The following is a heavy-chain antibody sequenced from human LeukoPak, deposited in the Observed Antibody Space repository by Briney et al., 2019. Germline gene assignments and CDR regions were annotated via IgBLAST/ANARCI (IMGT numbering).Heavy chain of an antibody. V-gene: IGHV3-7*03. CDR3: ARRAGAYSHPYGY. CDR1: GFTFRTYW. D-gene: IGHD4/OR15-4a*01. Sequence: GGSLRLSCAVSGFTFRTYWMSWVRQAPGKGLEWVADIKQDGNEKYYVDPVKGRFTISRDNAKNSLYLQMNSLRAEDTAVYYCARRAGAYSHPYGYWGQGTLVTVSS. J-gene: IGHJ4*02. CDR2: IKQDGNEK.